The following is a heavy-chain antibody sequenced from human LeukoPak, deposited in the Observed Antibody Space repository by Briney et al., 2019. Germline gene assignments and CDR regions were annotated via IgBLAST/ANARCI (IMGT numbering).Heavy chain of an antibody. V-gene: IGHV3-7*01. CDR1: GFTFSTYW. CDR2: IKQDGSEK. CDR3: YCGGDNDY. Sequence: GGSLRLSCAASGFTFSTYWMTWVRQAPGKGLEWVANIKQDGSEKYYEDSMKGRFTISRDNAKSSLYLQMNSLRAEDTAVYYCYCGGDNDYWGQGTLVTVSS. J-gene: IGHJ4*02. D-gene: IGHD2-21*01.